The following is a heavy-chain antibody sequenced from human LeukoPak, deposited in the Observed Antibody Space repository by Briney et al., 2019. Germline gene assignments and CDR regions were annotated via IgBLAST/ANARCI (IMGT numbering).Heavy chain of an antibody. CDR3: ARTVTTLAPYYYYYMDV. D-gene: IGHD4-17*01. V-gene: IGHV1-8*01. CDR1: GYSFTSYD. CDR2: MNPNSGNT. J-gene: IGHJ6*03. Sequence: ASVKVSCKASGYSFTSYDINWVRQAAGQGLEWMGWMNPNSGNTGYAQKFQGRVTMTTDTSTSTAYMELRSLRSDDTAVYYCARTVTTLAPYYYYYMDVWGKGTTVTVSS.